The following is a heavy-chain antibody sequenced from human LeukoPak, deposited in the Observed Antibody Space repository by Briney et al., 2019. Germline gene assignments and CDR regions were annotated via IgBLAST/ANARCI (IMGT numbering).Heavy chain of an antibody. Sequence: SETLSLTCTVSGGSISSYYWSWIRQPAGRGLEWIGRMYTSGSTNYNPSLKSRVTMSVDTSKNQFSLKLSSVTAADTAVYYCARDGYSGSDALWGQGILVTVSS. J-gene: IGHJ4*02. CDR2: MYTSGST. D-gene: IGHD5-12*01. CDR3: ARDGYSGSDAL. CDR1: GGSISSYY. V-gene: IGHV4-4*07.